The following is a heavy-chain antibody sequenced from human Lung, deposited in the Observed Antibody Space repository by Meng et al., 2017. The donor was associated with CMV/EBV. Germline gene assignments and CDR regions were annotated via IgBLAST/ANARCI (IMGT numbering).Heavy chain of an antibody. D-gene: IGHD6-13*01. CDR2: ISNDGSNE. Sequence: GGSXRLXCEASGFSFSIYGMHWVRQAPGKGLEWVALISNDGSNEYYADSVEGRFTISRDNSKNTLYLQMNSLRTEDTAVYYCATVISSYSSTWEYNLYYAYYGMDDXGQGTTVTVSS. V-gene: IGHV3-30-3*01. J-gene: IGHJ6*02. CDR3: ATVISSYSSTWEYNLYYAYYGMDD. CDR1: GFSFSIYG.